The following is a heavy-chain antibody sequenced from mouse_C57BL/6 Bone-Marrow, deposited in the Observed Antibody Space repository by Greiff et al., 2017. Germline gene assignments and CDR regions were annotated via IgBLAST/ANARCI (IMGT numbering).Heavy chain of an antibody. CDR3: ARSNLGSSLAMDY. Sequence: QVQLQQPGPELVKPGASVKLSCKASGYTFTSYWMHWVKQRPGQGLEWIGNINPSNGGTNYNEKFKSKATLTVDKSSSTAYMQLSSLTSEDSAVYYCARSNLGSSLAMDYWGQGTSVTVSS. CDR1: GYTFTSYW. D-gene: IGHD1-1*01. CDR2: INPSNGGT. V-gene: IGHV1-53*01. J-gene: IGHJ4*01.